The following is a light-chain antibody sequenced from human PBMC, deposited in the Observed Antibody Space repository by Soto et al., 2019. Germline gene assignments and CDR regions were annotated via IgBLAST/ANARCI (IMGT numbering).Light chain of an antibody. Sequence: SYELTQPPSVSMSPGQTASITCSGDKLGDKYACWYQQKPGQSPVLVIYQDSKRPSGIPERFSGSNSGNTATLTISGTQAMDEADYYCQAWDSSTAVFGTGTKLTVL. CDR1: KLGDKY. CDR3: QAWDSSTAV. CDR2: QDS. V-gene: IGLV3-1*01. J-gene: IGLJ1*01.